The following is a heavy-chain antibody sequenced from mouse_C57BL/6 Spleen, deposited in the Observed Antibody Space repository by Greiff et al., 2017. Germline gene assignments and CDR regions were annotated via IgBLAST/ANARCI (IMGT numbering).Heavy chain of an antibody. Sequence: VQLQQSGPELVKPGASVTIPCKASGYTFTDYNMDWVKQSHGKSLEWIGDINPNNGGTIYNQKFKGKATLTVDKSCSTAYMELRSLTSEDTAVYYCARDSNYAMDYWGQGTSVTVSA. V-gene: IGHV1-18*01. CDR1: GYTFTDYN. CDR2: INPNNGGT. CDR3: ARDSNYAMDY. D-gene: IGHD2-5*01. J-gene: IGHJ4*01.